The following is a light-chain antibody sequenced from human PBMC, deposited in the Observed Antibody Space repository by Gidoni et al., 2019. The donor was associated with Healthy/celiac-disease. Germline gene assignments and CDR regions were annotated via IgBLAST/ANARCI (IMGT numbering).Light chain of an antibody. CDR2: GAS. J-gene: IGKJ2*03. V-gene: IGKV3-15*01. CDR1: QSVSSN. CDR3: QQYNNWLGS. Sequence: EIVMTQSPATLSVSPGERATLSCRASQSVSSNLAWYQQKPGQAPRLLIYGASTRATGIPARFSGSGSGTEFTLTNSSLQSEGFAVYYCQQYNNWLGSFGQGTKLEIK.